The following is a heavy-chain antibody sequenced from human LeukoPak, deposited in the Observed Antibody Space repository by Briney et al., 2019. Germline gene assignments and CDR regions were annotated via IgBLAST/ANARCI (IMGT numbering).Heavy chain of an antibody. J-gene: IGHJ4*02. CDR2: IYYSGRT. D-gene: IGHD5-18*01. Sequence: SDTLTLTCTDSGGSISSYYWSWIRQPPGKGLEWIGYIYYSGRTNYHPSLTSRVTISVDSSKPQFPLKLSSVTAADTAVYYCARSTREYSDSWGQGTLVTVSS. V-gene: IGHV4-59*07. CDR1: GGSISSYY. CDR3: ARSTREYSDS.